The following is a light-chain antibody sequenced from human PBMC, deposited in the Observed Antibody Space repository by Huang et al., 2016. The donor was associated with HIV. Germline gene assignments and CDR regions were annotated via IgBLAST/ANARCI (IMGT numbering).Light chain of an antibody. CDR3: QQYHNWPPLT. Sequence: EIAMTQFPAPLSVSQGERATLSGRTSQSVSSHLAWYQQKPGQARRLLIYGASTRATGVPTTISGSWCETEFTLTISSLQSEEFAVYYCQQYHNWPPLTFGGGTKVEIK. CDR2: GAS. J-gene: IGKJ4*01. CDR1: QSVSSH. V-gene: IGKV3D-15*01.